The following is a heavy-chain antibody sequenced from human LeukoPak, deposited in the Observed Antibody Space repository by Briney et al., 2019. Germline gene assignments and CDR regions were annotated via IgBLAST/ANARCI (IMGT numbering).Heavy chain of an antibody. D-gene: IGHD3-22*01. CDR2: INPSGGST. CDR3: ARSGQSVNYYDSSGYHIDAFDI. CDR1: GYTFTSYY. V-gene: IGHV1-46*03. J-gene: IGHJ3*02. Sequence: GASVKVSCKASGYTFTSYYMHWVRQAPGQGLEWMGIINPSGGSTSYAQKLQGRVTMTRDTSTSTVYMELSSLRSEDTAVYYCARSGQSVNYYDSSGYHIDAFDIWGQGTMVTVSS.